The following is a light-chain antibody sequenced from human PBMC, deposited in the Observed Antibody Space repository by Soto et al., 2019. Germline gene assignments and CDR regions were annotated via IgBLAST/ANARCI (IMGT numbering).Light chain of an antibody. V-gene: IGKV3-11*01. Sequence: EIVLTQSPATLSLSPGERATLSCRASQSVSSYLAWYQQEPGQAPRLLIYDASNRATGIPARFSGSGSGTDFTLTISSLEPEDFADYYCQQRSNWPPWTFGQGTKVDIK. CDR1: QSVSSY. J-gene: IGKJ1*01. CDR2: DAS. CDR3: QQRSNWPPWT.